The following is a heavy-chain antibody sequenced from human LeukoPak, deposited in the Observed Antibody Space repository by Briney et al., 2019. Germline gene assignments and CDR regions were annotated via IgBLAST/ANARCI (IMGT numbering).Heavy chain of an antibody. D-gene: IGHD3-10*01. Sequence: ASVKVSCKASGYTFTSYGISWVRQAPGQGLEWMGWISAYNGNTNYAQKVQGRVTMTTDTSTSTAYMELRSLRSDDTAVYYCARKYYYGSGSLTQFDYWGQGTLVTVSS. J-gene: IGHJ4*02. CDR3: ARKYYYGSGSLTQFDY. CDR2: ISAYNGNT. V-gene: IGHV1-18*01. CDR1: GYTFTSYG.